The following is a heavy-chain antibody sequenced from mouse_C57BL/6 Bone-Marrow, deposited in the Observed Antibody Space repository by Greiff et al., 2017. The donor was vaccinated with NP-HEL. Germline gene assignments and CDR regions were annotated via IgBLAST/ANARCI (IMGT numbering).Heavy chain of an antibody. CDR1: GYTFTSYW. V-gene: IGHV1-50*01. CDR3: AREGGYYL. Sequence: QVQLQQPGAELVKPGASVKLSCKASGYTFTSYWMQWVKQRPGQGLEWIGEIDPSDSYTNYNQKFKGKATLTVDTSSSTAYMQLSSLTSEDSAVYYCAREGGYYLWGQGTLVTVS. D-gene: IGHD2-3*01. J-gene: IGHJ3*01. CDR2: IDPSDSYT.